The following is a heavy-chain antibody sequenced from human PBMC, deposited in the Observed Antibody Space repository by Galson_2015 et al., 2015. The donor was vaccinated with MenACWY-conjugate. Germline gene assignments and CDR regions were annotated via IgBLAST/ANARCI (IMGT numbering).Heavy chain of an antibody. CDR3: ARGVGTTPNYFDY. CDR2: ISSSSSYI. D-gene: IGHD1-26*01. CDR1: GFTFSSYS. Sequence: SLRLSCAASGFTFSSYSMNWVRQAPGKGLEWVSSISSSSSYIYYADSVKDRFTISRDNAKNSLYLQMNSLRAEDTAVYYCARGVGTTPNYFDYWGQGTLVTVSS. V-gene: IGHV3-21*01. J-gene: IGHJ4*02.